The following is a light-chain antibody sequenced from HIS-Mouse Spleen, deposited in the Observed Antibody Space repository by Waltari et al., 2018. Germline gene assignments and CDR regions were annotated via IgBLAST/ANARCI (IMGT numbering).Light chain of an antibody. V-gene: IGLV3-10*01. CDR1: AFPKKY. CDR3: YSADSSGNHRV. CDR2: EDS. J-gene: IGLJ2*01. Sequence: SYELTQPPSVSVSPGQTARITCSGDAFPKKYAYWYQQKSGQAPVRGLYEDSKRPSGSPGGVSGARSRKMATLSISGAQVEDEADYYCYSADSSGNHRVFGGGTKLTVL.